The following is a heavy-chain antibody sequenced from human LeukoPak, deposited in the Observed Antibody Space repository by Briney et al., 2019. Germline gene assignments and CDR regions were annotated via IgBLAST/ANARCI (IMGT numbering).Heavy chain of an antibody. CDR1: GFTFSSYG. Sequence: PGGSLRLSCAASGFTFSSYGMHWVRQAPGKGLEGVAVISYDGSNKYYADSVKGRFTISRDNSKNTLYLQMNSLRAEDTAVYYCAKDRKGSGWYYYYYYMDVWGKGTTVTVSS. CDR2: ISYDGSNK. D-gene: IGHD6-19*01. V-gene: IGHV3-30*18. CDR3: AKDRKGSGWYYYYYYMDV. J-gene: IGHJ6*03.